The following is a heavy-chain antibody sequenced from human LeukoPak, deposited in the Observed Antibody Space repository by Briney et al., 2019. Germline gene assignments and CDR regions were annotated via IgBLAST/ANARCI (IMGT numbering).Heavy chain of an antibody. Sequence: PGRSLRLSCAASGFTFSSYGIHWVRQAPGKGLEWVAVISYDGSNKYYADSVKGRFTISRDNSKNTLSLQMNSLRAEDTAVYYCAKDRLRGAYFDYWGQGTLVTVSS. V-gene: IGHV3-30*18. CDR3: AKDRLRGAYFDY. CDR2: ISYDGSNK. J-gene: IGHJ4*02. D-gene: IGHD5-12*01. CDR1: GFTFSSYG.